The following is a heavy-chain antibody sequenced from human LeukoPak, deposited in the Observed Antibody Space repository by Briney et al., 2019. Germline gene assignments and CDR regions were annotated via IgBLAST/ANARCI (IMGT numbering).Heavy chain of an antibody. CDR3: ARSGRVWLSFQHFDY. J-gene: IGHJ4*02. V-gene: IGHV4-34*01. CDR1: GGSFSGYY. D-gene: IGHD3-22*01. CDR2: INHSGST. Sequence: SETLSLTCAVYGGSFSGYYWSWIRQPPGKGLEWIGEINHSGSTNYNPSLKSRVTISVDTSKNQFSLKLSSVTAADTAVYYCARSGRVWLSFQHFDYWGQGTLVTVSS.